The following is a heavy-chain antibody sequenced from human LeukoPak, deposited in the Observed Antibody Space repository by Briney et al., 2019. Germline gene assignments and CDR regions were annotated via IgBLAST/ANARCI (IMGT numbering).Heavy chain of an antibody. D-gene: IGHD2-15*01. V-gene: IGHV4-34*12. CDR2: IIHSGST. Sequence: SETLSLTCAVYGGSFSGYHWSWIRQPPGKGLEWIGEIIHSGSTNYNPSLKSRVTISLDTSKNQLSLKLSSVTAADTAVYYCARNVPVVVAATKSGDWFDPWGQGTLVTVSS. J-gene: IGHJ5*02. CDR1: GGSFSGYH. CDR3: ARNVPVVVAATKSGDWFDP.